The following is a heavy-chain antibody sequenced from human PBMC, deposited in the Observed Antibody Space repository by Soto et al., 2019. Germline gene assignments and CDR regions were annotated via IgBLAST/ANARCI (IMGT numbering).Heavy chain of an antibody. Sequence: EVQLLESGGGLVQPGGSLRLSCAASGFTFSSYAMSWVRQAPGKGLEWVSAISGSGGSTYYADSVKGRFTISSDHSKNTLDLQMNSLRAEDTAVYYCAKSSDSSGYYSEYFQHWGQGTLFTVSS. CDR1: GFTFSSYA. CDR3: AKSSDSSGYYSEYFQH. D-gene: IGHD3-22*01. CDR2: ISGSGGST. J-gene: IGHJ1*01. V-gene: IGHV3-23*01.